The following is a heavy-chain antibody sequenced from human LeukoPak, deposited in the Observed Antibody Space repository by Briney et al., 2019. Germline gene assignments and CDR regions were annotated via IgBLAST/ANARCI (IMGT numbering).Heavy chain of an antibody. V-gene: IGHV1-3*01. J-gene: IGHJ5*02. CDR1: GYTFTSYA. D-gene: IGHD6-19*01. Sequence: GASVKVSCKASGYTFTSYAMHWVRQAPGQRLEWMGWSNAGNGNTNYAQKLQGRVTMTTDTSTSTAYMELSSLRSEDTAVYYCATVRSTSGWYINWFDPWGQGTLVTVSS. CDR3: ATVRSTSGWYINWFDP. CDR2: SNAGNGNT.